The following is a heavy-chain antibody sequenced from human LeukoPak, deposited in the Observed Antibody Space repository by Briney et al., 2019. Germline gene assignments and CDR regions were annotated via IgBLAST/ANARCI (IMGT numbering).Heavy chain of an antibody. Sequence: NPGGSLRLSCAASGFAFSSYWMTWVRQAPGKGLEWVSSISSSSSYIYYADSVKGRFTISRDNAKNSLYLQMNSLRAEDTAVYYCARCDSSSWTNPDYWGQGTLVTVSS. CDR2: ISSSSSYI. CDR1: GFAFSSYW. J-gene: IGHJ4*02. V-gene: IGHV3-21*01. CDR3: ARCDSSSWTNPDY. D-gene: IGHD6-13*01.